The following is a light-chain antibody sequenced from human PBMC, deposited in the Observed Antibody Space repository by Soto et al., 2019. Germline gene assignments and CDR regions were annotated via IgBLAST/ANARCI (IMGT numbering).Light chain of an antibody. CDR1: QSIDNY. CDR3: QRRFNWPRT. CDR2: DAS. V-gene: IGKV3-11*01. Sequence: EVVLTQAPATLSLSPGERATLSCRASQSIDNYLAWYQQKPGQAPRLLIHDASNRATGIPARFSGSGSGTDFTLTISGLEPEDFAVYYCQRRFNWPRTFGQGTKVEIK. J-gene: IGKJ1*01.